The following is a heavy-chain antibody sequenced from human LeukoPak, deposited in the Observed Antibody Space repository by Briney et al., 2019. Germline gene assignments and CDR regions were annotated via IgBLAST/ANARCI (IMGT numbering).Heavy chain of an antibody. J-gene: IGHJ4*02. Sequence: SETLSLTCAVSSGPFSGYFWSWIRQSSGKGLEWIGEIHNSGTTNYNPSLNSRVTISEDTSKNQFYLNLSSVTAADTAVYYCARGYYYNLGSFPFDFWGQGTLVTVSS. V-gene: IGHV4-34*01. CDR1: SGPFSGYF. CDR3: ARGYYYNLGSFPFDF. D-gene: IGHD3-10*01. CDR2: IHNSGTT.